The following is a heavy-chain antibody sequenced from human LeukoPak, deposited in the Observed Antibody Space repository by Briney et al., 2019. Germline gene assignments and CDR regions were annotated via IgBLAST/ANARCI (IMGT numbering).Heavy chain of an antibody. D-gene: IGHD3-10*01. V-gene: IGHV4-34*01. CDR3: ASGHYYGSGGFDP. CDR1: GGSFSGYY. J-gene: IGHJ5*02. CDR2: IYYSGST. Sequence: SETLSLTCAVYGGSFSGYYWSWIRQPPGKGLEWIGSIYYSGSTYYNPSLKSRVTISVDTSKNQFSLKLSSVTAADTAVYYCASGHYYGSGGFDPWGQGTLVTVSS.